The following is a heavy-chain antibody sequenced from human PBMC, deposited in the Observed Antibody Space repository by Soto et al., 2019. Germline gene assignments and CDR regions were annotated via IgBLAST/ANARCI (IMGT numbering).Heavy chain of an antibody. J-gene: IGHJ5*02. V-gene: IGHV4-61*01. CDR1: GGSVSSGSYY. CDR3: ARLAIVRENWFDP. CDR2: IYYSGST. D-gene: IGHD3-10*01. Sequence: PSETLSLTCTVSGGSVSSGSYYWSWIRQPPGKGLEWIGYIYYSGSTNYNPSLKSRVTISVDTSKNQFSLKLSSVTAADTAVYYCARLAIVRENWFDPWGQGTLVTVSS.